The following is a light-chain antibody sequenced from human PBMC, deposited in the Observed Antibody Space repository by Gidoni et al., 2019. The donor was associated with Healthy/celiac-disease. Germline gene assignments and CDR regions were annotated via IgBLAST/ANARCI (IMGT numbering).Light chain of an antibody. Sequence: QSALTQPASVSGSPGQSITIPCTGTSSDVGGYNNVSWYQQHPGKAPKLMIYDVSKRPSGVSNRFSGSKSGNTASLPISGLQAEDEADYYCSSYTSSSTYVFGTGTKVTVL. CDR2: DVS. CDR3: SSYTSSSTYV. CDR1: SSDVGGYNN. V-gene: IGLV2-14*01. J-gene: IGLJ1*01.